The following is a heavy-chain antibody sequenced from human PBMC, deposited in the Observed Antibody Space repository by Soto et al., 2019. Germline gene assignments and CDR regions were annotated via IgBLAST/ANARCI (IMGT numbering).Heavy chain of an antibody. D-gene: IGHD2-15*01. CDR1: GGSISSSNW. J-gene: IGHJ6*02. CDR2: IYHSGST. Sequence: SETLSLTCAVSGGSISSSNWWSWVRQPPGKGLEWIGEIYHSGSTNYNPSLKSRVTISVDKSKNQFSLKLSSVTAADTAVYYCARTDSRYYYYGMDVWGQATTVTVSS. V-gene: IGHV4-4*02. CDR3: ARTDSRYYYYGMDV.